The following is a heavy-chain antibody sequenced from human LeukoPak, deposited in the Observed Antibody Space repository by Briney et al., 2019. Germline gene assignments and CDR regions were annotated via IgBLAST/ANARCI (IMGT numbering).Heavy chain of an antibody. Sequence: SVKVSCKASGYTFTSYGISWVRQAPGQGLEWMGGIIPIFGTANYAQKFQGRVTITADESTSTAYMELSSLRSEDTAVYYCARDGAAYSSSWSWDYWGQGTLVTVSS. D-gene: IGHD6-13*01. CDR3: ARDGAAYSSSWSWDY. J-gene: IGHJ4*02. CDR1: GYTFTSYG. V-gene: IGHV1-69*13. CDR2: IIPIFGTA.